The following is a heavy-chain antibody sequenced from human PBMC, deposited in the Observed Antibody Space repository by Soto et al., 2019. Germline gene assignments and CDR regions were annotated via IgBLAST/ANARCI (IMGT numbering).Heavy chain of an antibody. V-gene: IGHV3-9*01. CDR3: AKVRSCWWVGYYMDV. Sequence: DVQLVESGGGLVQPGRSLRLSCAASGFTFDDYAMHWVRQAPGKGLEWVSGISWNSGSIGYADSVKGRITISRDNAKNTRYRQMNSLRAEDTALYYCAKVRSCWWVGYYMDVWGKGSTVTVSS. CDR2: ISWNSGSI. D-gene: IGHD6-19*01. CDR1: GFTFDDYA. J-gene: IGHJ6*03.